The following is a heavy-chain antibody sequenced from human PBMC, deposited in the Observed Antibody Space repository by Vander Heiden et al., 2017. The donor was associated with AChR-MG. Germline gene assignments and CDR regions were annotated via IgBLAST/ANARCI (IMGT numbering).Heavy chain of an antibody. D-gene: IGHD5-12*01. CDR3: AKCLGGYDLCGY. CDR2: ISGSGGST. V-gene: IGHV3-23*01. J-gene: IGHJ4*02. Sequence: EAPLLVSGGGSVQPGGSLRLSCAASGFPCSSDAMSWVRQGRGKGLGWVSAISGSGGSTDYAESVKGRFTISRDNSKNTLYLQMNSLGAEDTAVYYCAKCLGGYDLCGYWGQGTLVTVSS. CDR1: GFPCSSDA.